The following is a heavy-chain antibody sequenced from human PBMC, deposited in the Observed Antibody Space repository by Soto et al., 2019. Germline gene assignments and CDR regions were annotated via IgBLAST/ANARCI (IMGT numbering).Heavy chain of an antibody. V-gene: IGHV3-72*01. CDR3: AMSGSWSGGSSGMDV. CDR1: GLIFSDYH. CDR2: IRRKANSYTT. Sequence: EVQLVESGGGLVQPGGSLRLSCAASGLIFSDYHMDWVRQAPGKGLEWVGRIRRKANSYTTEYAASVKGRFTISRDDSKNSLYLQMNSLKSEDTAVYYCAMSGSWSGGSSGMDVWGQGTTLTVSS. J-gene: IGHJ6*02. D-gene: IGHD2-15*01.